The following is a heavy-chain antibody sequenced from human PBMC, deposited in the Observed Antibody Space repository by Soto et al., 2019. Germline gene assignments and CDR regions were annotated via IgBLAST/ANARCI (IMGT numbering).Heavy chain of an antibody. Sequence: ASVKVSCKASGDVFRSYGINWVRQAPGQGLEWMGGIIPISGTTNYAQKFQGRVAITADESTDTVYMELSRLRSEDTAVYFCARVRCFNGLCHTADYGMDVWGQGTTVTSP. CDR3: ARVRCFNGLCHTADYGMDV. J-gene: IGHJ6*02. CDR2: IIPISGTT. V-gene: IGHV1-69*13. D-gene: IGHD2-8*01. CDR1: GDVFRSYG.